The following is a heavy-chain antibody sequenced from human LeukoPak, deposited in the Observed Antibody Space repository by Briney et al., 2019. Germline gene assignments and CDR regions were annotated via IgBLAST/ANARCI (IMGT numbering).Heavy chain of an antibody. CDR1: GFPFSDHY. D-gene: IGHD3-16*01. CDR3: VRVGTLRLGELYFDY. V-gene: IGHV3-11*01. Sequence: GGSLRLSCAASGFPFSDHYMTWIRQAPGKGLDWVSYISNIGSPISYADSVRGRFSISRDNAQNSLHLQMNSLRVEDTAVYYCVRVGTLRLGELYFDYWGQGALVIVSS. CDR2: ISNIGSPI. J-gene: IGHJ4*02.